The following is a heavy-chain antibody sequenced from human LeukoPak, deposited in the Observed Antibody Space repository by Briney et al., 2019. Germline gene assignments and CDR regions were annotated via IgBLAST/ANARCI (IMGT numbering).Heavy chain of an antibody. Sequence: SETLSLTCSVSGYSISSVYYWDWIRQPAGKGLEWIGSIYHSGSTYYNPSLKSRVTISVDTSKNQFSLRLSSVTAADTAVYYCARGTAVDYWGQGTLVTVSS. D-gene: IGHD6-13*01. J-gene: IGHJ4*02. CDR3: ARGTAVDY. CDR1: GYSISSVYY. CDR2: IYHSGST. V-gene: IGHV4-38-2*01.